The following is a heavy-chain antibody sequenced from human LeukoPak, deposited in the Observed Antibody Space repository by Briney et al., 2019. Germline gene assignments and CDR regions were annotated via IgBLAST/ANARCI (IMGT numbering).Heavy chain of an antibody. J-gene: IGHJ4*02. V-gene: IGHV3-23*01. CDR2: ISGSGDST. CDR1: GFTFSSYA. Sequence: PGGSLRLSCAASGFTFSSYAMTWVRRAPGRGLEWVSAISGSGDSTFYADAVKGRFTISRDNSKNTLYLQMNSLRAEDTAVYYCAKNRSTGVAFYDYWGQGTLVTVSS. CDR3: AKNRSTGVAFYDY. D-gene: IGHD2-2*01.